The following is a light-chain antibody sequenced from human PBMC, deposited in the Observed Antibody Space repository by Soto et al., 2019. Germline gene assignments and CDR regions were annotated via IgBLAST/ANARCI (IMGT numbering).Light chain of an antibody. V-gene: IGKV1-5*01. CDR3: QQYDSFSVT. CDR1: QGIGNA. Sequence: DIQMTQSPSTLSGSVGYRVTITCRASQGIGNALGWHQQKPGKAPKLLIYDVSALKRGVPPRFSGSGSGTEFTLTISSLQPDDFATYYCQQYDSFSVTFGQGTKVDI. J-gene: IGKJ1*01. CDR2: DVS.